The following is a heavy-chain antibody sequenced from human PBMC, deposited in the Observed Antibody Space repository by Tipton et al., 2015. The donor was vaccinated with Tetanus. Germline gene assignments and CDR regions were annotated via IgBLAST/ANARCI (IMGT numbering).Heavy chain of an antibody. CDR1: GFTFSSYG. V-gene: IGHV3-23*01. J-gene: IGHJ4*02. CDR3: AKAKTWINLWFGDH. CDR2: ISGSGDST. D-gene: IGHD3-10*01. Sequence: SLRLSCAASGFTFSSYGMSWVRQAPAKGLEWVSGISGSGDSTYYADSVKGRFTISRDNSKNTLYLEMNSLRVEDTAVYYCAKAKTWINLWFGDHWGQGVLVIVSP.